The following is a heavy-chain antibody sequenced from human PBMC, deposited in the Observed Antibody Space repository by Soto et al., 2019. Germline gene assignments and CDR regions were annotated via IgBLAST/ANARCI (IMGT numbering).Heavy chain of an antibody. D-gene: IGHD2-8*01. CDR2: ISGSGGST. CDR1: GFTFSSYA. J-gene: IGHJ5*02. Sequence: GGSLRLSCAASGFTFSSYAMSWVRQAPGKGLEWVSAISGSGGSTYYADSVKGRFTISRDNSKNRLYLQMNSLRAEDTAVYYCAKDRKYCTNGVCYYGWFDPWGQGTLVTVSS. CDR3: AKDRKYCTNGVCYYGWFDP. V-gene: IGHV3-23*01.